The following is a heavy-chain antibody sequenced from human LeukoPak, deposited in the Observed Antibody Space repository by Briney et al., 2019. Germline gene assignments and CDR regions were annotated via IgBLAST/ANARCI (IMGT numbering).Heavy chain of an antibody. CDR1: GFTFSSYG. D-gene: IGHD3-10*01. Sequence: GGSLRLSCAASGFTFSSYGMHWVRQAPGKGLEWVAVISYDGSNKYYADSVKGRFTISRDNSKNTLYLQMNSLRAEDTAVYYCAKDGTGLIWFGELLLDYWGQGTLVTVSS. V-gene: IGHV3-30*18. J-gene: IGHJ4*02. CDR2: ISYDGSNK. CDR3: AKDGTGLIWFGELLLDY.